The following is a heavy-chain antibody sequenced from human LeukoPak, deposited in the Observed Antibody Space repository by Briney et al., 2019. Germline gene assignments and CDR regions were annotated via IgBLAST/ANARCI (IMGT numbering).Heavy chain of an antibody. J-gene: IGHJ3*02. CDR1: GFTFSSYG. V-gene: IGHV3-23*01. Sequence: GGSLRLSCAASGFTFSSYGMHWVRQAPGKGLEWVSGISASGDNTYNADSVKGRFTISRDNSKNTLYLQINSLRAEDTAVYYCANHRVSSGWYSFPFDIWGQGTMVTVSS. CDR2: ISASGDNT. CDR3: ANHRVSSGWYSFPFDI. D-gene: IGHD6-19*01.